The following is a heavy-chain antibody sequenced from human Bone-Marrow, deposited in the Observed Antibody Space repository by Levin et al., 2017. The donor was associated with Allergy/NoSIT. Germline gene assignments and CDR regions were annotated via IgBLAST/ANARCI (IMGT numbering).Heavy chain of an antibody. CDR2: ISHTGTT. Sequence: PSETLSLTCSVSGDSFSSDGSYWGWIRQPPGTGLEWIGTISHTGTTYSNASLKSRVKISVDTAKKEFSLNLSSVTAADTAVYYCARHLGIMVVPTTRGYFDPWGQGKLVTVSS. J-gene: IGHJ5*02. D-gene: IGHD2-15*01. V-gene: IGHV4-39*01. CDR3: ARHLGIMVVPTTRGYFDP. CDR1: GDSFSSDGSY.